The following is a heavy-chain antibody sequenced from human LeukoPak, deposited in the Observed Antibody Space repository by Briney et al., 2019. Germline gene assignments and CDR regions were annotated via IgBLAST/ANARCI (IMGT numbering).Heavy chain of an antibody. CDR2: INANSGTR. J-gene: IGHJ4*02. CDR3: AKEQELDDGVFDS. V-gene: IGHV3-23*01. D-gene: IGHD1-1*01. CDR1: GFAFSFFA. Sequence: LTGGSLRLSCEASGFAFSFFAMSWLRQAPGKGLEWVSTINANSGTRSYAASVRGRFTISRDNSKNTLYLELNSLRVEDTATFYCAKEQELDDGVFDSWGQGTMVTVSS.